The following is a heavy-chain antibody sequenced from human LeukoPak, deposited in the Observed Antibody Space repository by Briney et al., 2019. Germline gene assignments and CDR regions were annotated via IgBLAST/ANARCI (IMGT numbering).Heavy chain of an antibody. D-gene: IGHD1-20*01. CDR3: ARDSRITKKADY. J-gene: IGHJ4*02. V-gene: IGHV3-9*01. Sequence: GGSLRLSCAASGFTFDDYAMHWVRQAPGKGLEWVSGISWNSGSIGYADSVKGRFTISRDNAKNSLYLQMNSLRAEDTALYYCARDSRITKKADYWGQGTLVTVSS. CDR1: GFTFDDYA. CDR2: ISWNSGSI.